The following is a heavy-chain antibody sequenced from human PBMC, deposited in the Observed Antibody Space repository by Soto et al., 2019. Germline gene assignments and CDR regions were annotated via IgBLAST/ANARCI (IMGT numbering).Heavy chain of an antibody. J-gene: IGHJ4*02. D-gene: IGHD3-22*01. CDR3: ARAGRYDSSGHAPGPAED. CDR2: IIPIFGTA. Sequence: SVKVSCKASGGTFSSYAISWVRQAPGQGLEWMGGIIPIFGTANYAQKFQGRVTITADESTSTAYMELSSLRSQDTAVYYCARAGRYDSSGHAPGPAEDCGQATLVSGS. V-gene: IGHV1-69*13. CDR1: GGTFSSYA.